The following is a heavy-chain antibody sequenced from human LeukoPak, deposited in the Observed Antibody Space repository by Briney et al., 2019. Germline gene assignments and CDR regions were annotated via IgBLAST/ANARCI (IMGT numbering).Heavy chain of an antibody. CDR3: ARCGTIGTGGDY. D-gene: IGHD1-1*01. Sequence: PGESLKISCKGSEYIFTTYWIDWVRQMPGKGLERMGSIYPGDSDTRYSPSFQGQVTISADKSISTAYLQWSSLKASDSAMYYCARCGTIGTGGDYWGQGTLVTVSS. V-gene: IGHV5-51*01. J-gene: IGHJ4*02. CDR2: IYPGDSDT. CDR1: EYIFTTYW.